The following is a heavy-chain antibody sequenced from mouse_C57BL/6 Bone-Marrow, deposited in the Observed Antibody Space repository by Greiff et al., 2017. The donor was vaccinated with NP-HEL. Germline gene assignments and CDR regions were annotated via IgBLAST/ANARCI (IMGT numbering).Heavy chain of an antibody. CDR1: GYTITSYW. Sequence: VQLKESGTVLARPGASVKLSCTTSGYTITSYWMHWVKQRPEQGLEWIGAIDPGNSDTSYDPKFKGKAKLTAGTSASTAYMKLSSLTNDDTAVYYCTRPRYYYAMDYWGKGTSVTVSS. V-gene: IGHV1-5*01. CDR2: IDPGNSDT. CDR3: TRPRYYYAMDY. J-gene: IGHJ4*01.